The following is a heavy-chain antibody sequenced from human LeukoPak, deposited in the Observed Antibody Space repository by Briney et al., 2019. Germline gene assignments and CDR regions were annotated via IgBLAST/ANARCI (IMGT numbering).Heavy chain of an antibody. D-gene: IGHD1-26*01. V-gene: IGHV3-33*08. CDR1: GFTFSNYA. CDR3: ARGGYSGTYYFDY. Sequence: GGSLRLSCAASGFTFSNYAMTWVRQAPGKGLEWVAVVWYDGSNIHYVDSVKGRFTISRDNSKSTLYLQMNSLTAEDTAVYYCARGGYSGTYYFDYWGQGTLVTVSS. CDR2: VWYDGSNI. J-gene: IGHJ4*02.